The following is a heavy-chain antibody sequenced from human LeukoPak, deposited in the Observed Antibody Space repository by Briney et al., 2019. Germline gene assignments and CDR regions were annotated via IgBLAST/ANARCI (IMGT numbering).Heavy chain of an antibody. D-gene: IGHD3-16*01. V-gene: IGHV4-4*07. J-gene: IGHJ6*03. CDR3: ARGLDDYVWGSYRNYYYYMDV. CDR1: GGSISSYY. CDR2: IYTSGST. Sequence: PSETLSLTCTVSGGSISSYYWSWIRQPAGKGLGWIGRIYTSGSTNYNPSLKSRVTMSVDTSRNQFSLKLSSVTAADTAVYYCARGLDDYVWGSYRNYYYYMDVWGKGTTVTVSS.